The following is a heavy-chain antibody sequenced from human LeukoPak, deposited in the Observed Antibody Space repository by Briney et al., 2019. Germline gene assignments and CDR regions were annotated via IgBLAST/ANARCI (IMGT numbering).Heavy chain of an antibody. D-gene: IGHD2-2*01. Sequence: ASVKVSCKASGYTFTSYGISWVRQAPGQGLEWMGWISAYNGNTNYAQKLRGRVTMTTDTSTSTAYMELRSLRSDDTAVYYCARVGPFDCSSTSCYDRNAFDIWGQGTMVTVSS. J-gene: IGHJ3*02. CDR2: ISAYNGNT. CDR3: ARVGPFDCSSTSCYDRNAFDI. CDR1: GYTFTSYG. V-gene: IGHV1-18*01.